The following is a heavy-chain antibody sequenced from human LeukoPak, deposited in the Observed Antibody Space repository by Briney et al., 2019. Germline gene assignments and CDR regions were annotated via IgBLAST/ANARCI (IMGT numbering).Heavy chain of an antibody. Sequence: GASVKVSCKASGYIFTDYYMHWVRQAPGQELGWMGRINPNSGGTNYAQKFQGRVTMTRDTSISTAYTELSRLRSDDTAVYYCARGPLTYYYHSSGYAWGQGTLVTVSS. CDR2: INPNSGGT. CDR1: GYIFTDYY. CDR3: ARGPLTYYYHSSGYA. V-gene: IGHV1/OR15-1*01. J-gene: IGHJ5*02. D-gene: IGHD3-22*01.